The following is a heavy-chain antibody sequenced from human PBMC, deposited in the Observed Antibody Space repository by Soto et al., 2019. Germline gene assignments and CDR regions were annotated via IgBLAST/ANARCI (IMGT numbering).Heavy chain of an antibody. Sequence: QVQLVQSGSEVKKPGSSVRVSCKASGGSINTYAFSWVRQAPGQGLEWMGRIIPILDITKYAQNFQDRFSIIADKSMNIVYMELSSLRYDDTAVYYCVREPTMVRGVATYYYYGMDVWGQGTTVTVS. CDR1: GGSINTYA. CDR2: IIPILDIT. J-gene: IGHJ6*02. D-gene: IGHD3-10*01. V-gene: IGHV1-69*04. CDR3: VREPTMVRGVATYYYYGMDV.